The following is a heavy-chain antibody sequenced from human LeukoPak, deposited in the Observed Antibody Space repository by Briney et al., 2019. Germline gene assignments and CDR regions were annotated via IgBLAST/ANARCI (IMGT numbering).Heavy chain of an antibody. CDR1: GFTFSSYA. J-gene: IGHJ6*02. Sequence: GRSLRLSCAASGFTFSSYAMHWVRRAPGKGLEWVAVISYDGSNKYYADSVKGRFTISRDNSKNTLYLQMNSLRAEDTAVYYCARELGLYYYGMDVWGQGTTVTVSS. D-gene: IGHD7-27*01. CDR2: ISYDGSNK. CDR3: ARELGLYYYGMDV. V-gene: IGHV3-30-3*01.